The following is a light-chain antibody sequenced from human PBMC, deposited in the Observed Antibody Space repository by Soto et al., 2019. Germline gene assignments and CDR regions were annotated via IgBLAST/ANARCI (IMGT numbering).Light chain of an antibody. CDR1: SSDVGGYNY. V-gene: IGLV2-14*01. Sequence: QSALTQPASVSGSPGQSITISCTGTSSDVGGYNYVSWYQQHPGKAPKVMIYDVSNRPSGVSNRFSGSKSDNTASLTISGLQAEDEADYYCSSYTSSITVVFGGGTKLTVL. J-gene: IGLJ2*01. CDR3: SSYTSSITVV. CDR2: DVS.